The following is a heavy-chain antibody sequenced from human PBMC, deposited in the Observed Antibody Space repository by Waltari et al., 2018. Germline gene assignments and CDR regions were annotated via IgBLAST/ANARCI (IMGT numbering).Heavy chain of an antibody. D-gene: IGHD3-16*02. CDR3: VTSRIMKSVGGVLVIDHGLRAGYFQF. J-gene: IGHJ1*01. CDR1: GYTLYELS. CDR2: FDPEQGET. Sequence: QVQLVQSGAEVKKPGASVKVSCKVPGYTLYELSMHWVRQTPGKGSEWMGGFDPEQGETNYAQNFQGRVTITEDTSTDTDYMQLSSLRSDDTAVYYCVTSRIMKSVGGVLVIDHGLRAGYFQFWGQGTLVAVSS. V-gene: IGHV1-24*01.